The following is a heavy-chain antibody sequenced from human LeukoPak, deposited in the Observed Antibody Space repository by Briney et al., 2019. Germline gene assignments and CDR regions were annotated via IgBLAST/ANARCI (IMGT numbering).Heavy chain of an antibody. CDR3: AKGTFWSGYYADYFDY. CDR2: ISGSGGST. Sequence: GGSLRLSCAASGFTFSSYAMSWVRQAPGKWLEWVSAISGSGGSTYYADSVKGRFPISRDNSKNTLYLQMNSLRAEDTAVYYCAKGTFWSGYYADYFDYWGQGTLVTVSS. J-gene: IGHJ4*02. CDR1: GFTFSSYA. V-gene: IGHV3-23*01. D-gene: IGHD3-3*01.